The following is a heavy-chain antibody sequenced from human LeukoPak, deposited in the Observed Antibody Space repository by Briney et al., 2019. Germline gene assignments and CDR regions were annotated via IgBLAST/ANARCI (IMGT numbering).Heavy chain of an antibody. CDR1: GGSISSSNW. CDR3: ARVNYSRSYDYWYFDL. D-gene: IGHD6-13*01. CDR2: IYHSGST. Sequence: PSGTLSLTCAVSGGSISSSNWWSWVRQPPGKGLEWIGEIYHSGSTNYNPSLKSRVTISVDKSKNQFSLKLSSVTAADTALYYCARVNYSRSYDYWYFDLWGRGTLVTVSS. V-gene: IGHV4-4*02. J-gene: IGHJ2*01.